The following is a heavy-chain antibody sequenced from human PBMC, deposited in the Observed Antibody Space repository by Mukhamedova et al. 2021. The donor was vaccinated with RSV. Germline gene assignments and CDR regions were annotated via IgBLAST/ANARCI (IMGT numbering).Heavy chain of an antibody. CDR3: ASRGVPAARDYYMDV. J-gene: IGHJ6*03. V-gene: IGHV3-30*03. D-gene: IGHD2-2*01. CDR1: SSYG. CDR2: ISYDGSNK. Sequence: SSYGMHWVRQAPGKGLEWVAVISYDGSNKYYADSVKGRFTISRDKSKNTLYLQMNSLRAEDTAVYYCASRGVPAARDYYMDVWG.